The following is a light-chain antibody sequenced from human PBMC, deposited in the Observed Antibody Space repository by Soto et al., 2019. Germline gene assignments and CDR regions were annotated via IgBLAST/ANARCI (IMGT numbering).Light chain of an antibody. V-gene: IGKV3-11*01. J-gene: IGKJ1*01. CDR2: DAS. CDR3: QQRSNWPPT. Sequence: EIVWTQSPATLSLSPGARATLSCRASQSVSSYLAWYQQKPGQAPRLLIYDASNRATGIPARFSGSGPGTDFTLTISSLEPEDFAVYYCQQRSNWPPTFGQGTKVEIK. CDR1: QSVSSY.